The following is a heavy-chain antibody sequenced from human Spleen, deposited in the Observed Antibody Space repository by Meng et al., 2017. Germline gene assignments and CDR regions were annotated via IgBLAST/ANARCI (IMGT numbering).Heavy chain of an antibody. CDR1: GFTFSSYS. CDR2: ISSSGSYI. CDR3: ARDDPLIDY. Sequence: LSLTCAASGFTFSSYSMNWVRQAPGKGLEWVSVISSSGSYIFYADSVRGRFTISRDNAKNSLYLQMNSLRDEDTAVYYCARDDPLIDYWGQGTLVTVSS. J-gene: IGHJ4*02. V-gene: IGHV3-21*01.